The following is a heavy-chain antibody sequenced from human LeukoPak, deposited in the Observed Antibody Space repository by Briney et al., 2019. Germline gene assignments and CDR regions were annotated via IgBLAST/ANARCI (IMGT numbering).Heavy chain of an antibody. Sequence: PSETLSLTCNVSGDSMNSYYWSWIRQAAGKGLEWIGRIYTSGSANYNPSLKSRVTMSVDTSRKQFSLKLSSMTAADTAVYYCARGGVTMVRGVNNWFDPWGQGTLVTVSS. CDR2: IYTSGSA. V-gene: IGHV4-4*07. CDR1: GDSMNSYY. J-gene: IGHJ5*02. D-gene: IGHD3-10*01. CDR3: ARGGVTMVRGVNNWFDP.